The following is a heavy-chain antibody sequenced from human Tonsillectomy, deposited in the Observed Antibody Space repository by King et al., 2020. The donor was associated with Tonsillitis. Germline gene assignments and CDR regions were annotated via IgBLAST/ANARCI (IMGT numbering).Heavy chain of an antibody. J-gene: IGHJ4*02. CDR1: GFTFSNYW. CDR2: INPDGSYT. Sequence: VQLVESGGGSAQPGGSLRLSCAASGFTFSNYWMHWAPQAPGKGLEWVSRINPDGSYTNYVDSVKGRFTFSRDNAKNTLYMQMNSLRAEDTALYYGVGEGFGELWGQGTLVTVSS. D-gene: IGHD3-10*01. V-gene: IGHV3-74*01. CDR3: VGEGFGEL.